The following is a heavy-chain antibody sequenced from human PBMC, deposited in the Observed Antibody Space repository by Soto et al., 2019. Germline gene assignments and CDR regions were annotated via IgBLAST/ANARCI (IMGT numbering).Heavy chain of an antibody. V-gene: IGHV3-74*01. J-gene: IGHJ4*02. CDR1: GFTFSSYW. Sequence: GSLRLSCAASGFTFSSYWMHWVRQAPGKGLVWVSRINTDGSDTSYAESVKGRFTISRDNSKNTLYLQMNSLRAGDTAVYYCARDESVVTLDYWGQGTLVTVSS. CDR3: ARDESVVTLDY. CDR2: INTDGSDT. D-gene: IGHD2-21*02.